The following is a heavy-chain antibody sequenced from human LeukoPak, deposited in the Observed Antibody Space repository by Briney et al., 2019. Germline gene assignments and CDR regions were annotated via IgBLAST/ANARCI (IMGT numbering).Heavy chain of an antibody. CDR1: GYTFTGYY. V-gene: IGHV1-2*02. Sequence: ASVKVSCKASGYTFTGYYMHWVRQAPGQGLEWMGWINPNSGGTNYAQKFQGRVTMTRDTSISTAYMELSTLRSEDTAVYYWARDPTMVRPGDYWGQGTLVTVSS. J-gene: IGHJ4*02. D-gene: IGHD3-10*01. CDR2: INPNSGGT. CDR3: ARDPTMVRPGDY.